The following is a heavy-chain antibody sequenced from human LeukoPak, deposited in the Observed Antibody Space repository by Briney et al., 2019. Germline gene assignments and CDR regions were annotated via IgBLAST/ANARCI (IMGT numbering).Heavy chain of an antibody. CDR3: ATVYDSGDYYFNY. V-gene: IGHV3-11*05. Sequence: GGSLRLSCAASGFNFRDSYIGWIRQAPGKGLEWVSYISSVNNYANYGDSVRGRFTISRDNAKNSLYLQMNSLRAEDTAVYFCATVYDSGDYYFNYWGQGTMVTVSS. D-gene: IGHD3-22*01. CDR1: GFNFRDSY. J-gene: IGHJ4*01. CDR2: ISSVNNYA.